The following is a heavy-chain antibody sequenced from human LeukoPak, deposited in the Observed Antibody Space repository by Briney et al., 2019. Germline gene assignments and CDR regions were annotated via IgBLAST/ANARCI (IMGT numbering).Heavy chain of an antibody. D-gene: IGHD6-19*01. CDR3: AKDRSSGWYSFQH. Sequence: AGRSLRLSCAASGFTFSSYGMHWVRQAPGKGLEGVAVISYDGSNKYYADSVKGRFTISRDNSKNTLYLQMNSLRPEDTAVYYCAKDRSSGWYSFQHWGQGTLVSVSS. CDR2: ISYDGSNK. J-gene: IGHJ1*01. CDR1: GFTFSSYG. V-gene: IGHV3-30*18.